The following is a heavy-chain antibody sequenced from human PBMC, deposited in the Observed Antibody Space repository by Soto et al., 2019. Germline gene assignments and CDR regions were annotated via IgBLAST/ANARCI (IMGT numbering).Heavy chain of an antibody. J-gene: IGHJ4*02. CDR2: ISGSGGST. CDR3: AKDERFGPLGYCSSTSCPGAFDY. V-gene: IGHV3-23*01. CDR1: GFTFSSYA. Sequence: PGGALRLSCAASGFTFSSYAMSWVRQAPGKGLEWVSAISGSGGSTYYADSVKGRFTISRDNSKNTLYLQMNSLRAEDTAVYYCAKDERFGPLGYCSSTSCPGAFDYWGQGTLVTVSS. D-gene: IGHD2-2*01.